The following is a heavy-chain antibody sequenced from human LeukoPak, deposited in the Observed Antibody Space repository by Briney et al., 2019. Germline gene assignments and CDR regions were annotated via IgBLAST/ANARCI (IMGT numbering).Heavy chain of an antibody. CDR1: GGSFSGYY. CDR3: ARESGSYGWFDP. CDR2: INHSGST. Sequence: SETLSLTCAVYGGSFSGYYGSWIRQPPGKGLEWIGEINHSGSTNYNPSLKSRVTISVDTSKNQFSLKLSSVTAADTAVYYCARESGSYGWFDPWGQGTLVTVSS. J-gene: IGHJ5*02. V-gene: IGHV4-34*01. D-gene: IGHD1-26*01.